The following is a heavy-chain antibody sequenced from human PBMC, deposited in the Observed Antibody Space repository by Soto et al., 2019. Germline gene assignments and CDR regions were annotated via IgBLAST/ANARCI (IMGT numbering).Heavy chain of an antibody. V-gene: IGHV3-7*01. Sequence: PGGSLRLSCAASGFTFTSYWMSWVHQAPGKGLEWVASIKQNGGEAYYVDSVTGRFTISRDNAKNSLYLEMNSLRAEDRAVYYCATSSDTGYIFDFWGQGTLVTV. CDR1: GFTFTSYW. J-gene: IGHJ4*02. CDR3: ATSSDTGYIFDF. D-gene: IGHD3-9*01. CDR2: IKQNGGEA.